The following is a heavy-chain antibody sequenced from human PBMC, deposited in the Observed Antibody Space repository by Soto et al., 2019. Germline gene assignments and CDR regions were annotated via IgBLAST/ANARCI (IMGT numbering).Heavy chain of an antibody. CDR3: ARGWLPAAILRFDP. J-gene: IGHJ5*02. Sequence: SETLSLTCTVSGGSVRSGNFYWSWIRQPPGKGLEWIGNIYHSGSTNYNPSLKSRVSISVDTSKSQFSLKLSSVTAADTAVYYCARGWLPAAILRFDPWGQGTLVTVSS. CDR1: GGSVRSGNFY. CDR2: IYHSGST. D-gene: IGHD2-2*01. V-gene: IGHV4-61*01.